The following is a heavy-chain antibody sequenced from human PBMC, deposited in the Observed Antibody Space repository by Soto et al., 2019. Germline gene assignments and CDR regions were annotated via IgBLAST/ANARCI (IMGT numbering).Heavy chain of an antibody. Sequence: QDRLVQSGVEVKKPGASVRVSCKASGYSFPNYGITWVRQAPGQGFGGMGWISAYNGNTNYAQKSQGRVTLTTDASTSTAYLELRSLRSDDTAVYYCARDRGVAPPVAGNAHYYYYMDVWGKGTTVTVSS. CDR3: ARDRGVAPPVAGNAHYYYYMDV. D-gene: IGHD6-19*01. CDR1: GYSFPNYG. V-gene: IGHV1-18*01. J-gene: IGHJ6*03. CDR2: ISAYNGNT.